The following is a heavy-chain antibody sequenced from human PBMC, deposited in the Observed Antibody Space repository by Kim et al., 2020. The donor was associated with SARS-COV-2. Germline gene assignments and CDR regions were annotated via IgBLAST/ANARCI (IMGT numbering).Heavy chain of an antibody. D-gene: IGHD1-1*01. J-gene: IGHJ4*02. Sequence: SYAQKFQGRVTMTRDTSTSTVYMELSSLRSEDTAVYYCARFAEMATTFDYWGQGTLVTVSS. CDR3: ARFAEMATTFDY. V-gene: IGHV1-46*01.